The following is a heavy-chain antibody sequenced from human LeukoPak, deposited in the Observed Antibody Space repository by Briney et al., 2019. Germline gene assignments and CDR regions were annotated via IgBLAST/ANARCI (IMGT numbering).Heavy chain of an antibody. J-gene: IGHJ3*02. CDR2: IYRGGET. CDR1: GFTVSSNY. CDR3: AKVSDSSGWYISDGFDI. Sequence: PGGSLRLSCAASGFTVSSNYLSWVRQAPGKGLEWVSVIYRGGETYYADSVKGRFTISRDNSKNTLYLQMNSLRADDTAVYYCAKVSDSSGWYISDGFDIWGQGTMVTVSS. D-gene: IGHD6-19*01. V-gene: IGHV3-53*05.